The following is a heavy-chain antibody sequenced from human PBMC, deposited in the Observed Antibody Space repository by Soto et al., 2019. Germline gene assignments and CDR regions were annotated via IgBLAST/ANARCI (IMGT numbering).Heavy chain of an antibody. CDR1: GGTFSSYT. D-gene: IGHD2-2*01. V-gene: IGHV1-69*08. Sequence: QVQLVQSGAEVKKPGSSVKVSCKASGGTFSSYTISWVRQAPGRGLEWMGRIIPILGIANYAQKFQGRVTITADKSTSTAYTELSSLRSEDTAVYYCARDPSERYCSSTSCPRYFDYWGQRTLVTVSS. CDR3: ARDPSERYCSSTSCPRYFDY. CDR2: IIPILGIA. J-gene: IGHJ4*02.